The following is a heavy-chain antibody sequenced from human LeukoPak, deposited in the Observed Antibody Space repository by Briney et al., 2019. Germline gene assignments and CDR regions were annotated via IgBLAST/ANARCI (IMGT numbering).Heavy chain of an antibody. D-gene: IGHD3-3*01. CDR1: GFTFS. CDR2: ISGDGGST. Sequence: GSLRLSCAASGFTFSMSWVRQAPGKGLEWVSAISGDGGSTYYADSVKGRFTISRDKSKNTLNLQMNSLRTEDTAVYYCAAAYFGVDQYYYGMDVWGQGATVTVSS. J-gene: IGHJ6*02. V-gene: IGHV3-23*01. CDR3: AAAYFGVDQYYYGMDV.